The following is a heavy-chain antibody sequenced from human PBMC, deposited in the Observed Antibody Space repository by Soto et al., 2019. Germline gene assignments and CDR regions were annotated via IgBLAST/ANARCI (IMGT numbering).Heavy chain of an antibody. CDR2: IRSKANSYAT. CDR1: GFTFSGSA. Sequence: GSLRLSCAASGFTFSGSAMHWVRQASGKGLEWVGRIRSKANSYATAYAASVKGRFTISRDDSKNTAYLQMNSLKTEDTAVYYCTRTSSIAARPVNYYYYYGLDVWGQGTTVTVSS. D-gene: IGHD6-6*01. J-gene: IGHJ6*02. V-gene: IGHV3-73*01. CDR3: TRTSSIAARPVNYYYYYGLDV.